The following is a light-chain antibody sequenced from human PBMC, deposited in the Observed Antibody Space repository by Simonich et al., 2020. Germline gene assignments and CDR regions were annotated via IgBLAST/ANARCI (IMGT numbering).Light chain of an antibody. Sequence: QSALTQPASVSGSPGQSITISCTGTSSDVGGYNYVSWYQQHPGQAPKLLIYDVSNRPSGVSNRCSGSKSGNTASLTISGLQAEDEADYYCSSYTSSSTLVFGGGTKLTVL. J-gene: IGLJ2*01. V-gene: IGLV2-14*03. CDR3: SSYTSSSTLV. CDR1: SSDVGGYNY. CDR2: DVS.